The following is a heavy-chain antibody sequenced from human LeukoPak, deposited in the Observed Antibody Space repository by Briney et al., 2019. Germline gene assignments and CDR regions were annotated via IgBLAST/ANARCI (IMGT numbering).Heavy chain of an antibody. CDR3: AREAEYCSAGSCYGDRLDY. Sequence: GRSLRLSCGASGFTFSNYNMHWVRQAPGKGLEGVAVLWSDGSNYYYADSVKGRFTISRDNSKNTLFLHMNSLSAEDTAVYFCAREAEYCSAGSCYGDRLDYWGRGTLVTVSS. J-gene: IGHJ4*02. V-gene: IGHV3-33*01. CDR2: LWSDGSNY. D-gene: IGHD2-15*01. CDR1: GFTFSNYN.